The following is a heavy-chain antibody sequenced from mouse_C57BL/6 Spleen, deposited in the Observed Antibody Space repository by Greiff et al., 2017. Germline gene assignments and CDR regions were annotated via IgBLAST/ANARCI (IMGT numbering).Heavy chain of an antibody. J-gene: IGHJ4*01. D-gene: IGHD2-12*01. V-gene: IGHV1-80*01. CDR1: GYAFSCYW. CDR3: ARGGDYSYRGMDY. Sequence: QVQLKQSGAELVKPGASVKISCKASGYAFSCYWMNWVKQRPGKGLEWIGQIYPGDGDTNYNGKFKGKATLTADKSSSTAYMQLSSLTSEDSAVYFCARGGDYSYRGMDYWGQGTSVTVSS. CDR2: IYPGDGDT.